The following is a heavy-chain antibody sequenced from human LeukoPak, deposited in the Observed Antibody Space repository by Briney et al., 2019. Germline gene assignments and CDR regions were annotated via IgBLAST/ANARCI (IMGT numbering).Heavy chain of an antibody. CDR3: ARDMDYGDYGTVGY. CDR2: INSSGNTI. Sequence: GGSLRLSCAASGFTFSDYYMSWIRQAPGKGLEWVSYINSSGNTIYYAASVKGRFTISRDNAKNSLYLQMNSQRAEDTAVYYCARDMDYGDYGTVGYWGQGTLVTVSS. D-gene: IGHD4-17*01. CDR1: GFTFSDYY. V-gene: IGHV3-11*01. J-gene: IGHJ4*02.